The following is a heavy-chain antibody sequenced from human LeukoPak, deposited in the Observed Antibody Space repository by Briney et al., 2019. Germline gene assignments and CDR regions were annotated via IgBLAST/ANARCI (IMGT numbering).Heavy chain of an antibody. J-gene: IGHJ5*02. CDR1: GGSISSGGYS. CDR2: IYHSGST. CDR3: ARHLGYCSSTSCYAWFDP. Sequence: SETLSLTCAVSGGSISSGGYSWSWIRQPPGKGLEWIGYIYHSGSTYYNPSLKSRVTISVDRSKNQFSLKLSSVAAADTAVYYCARHLGYCSSTSCYAWFDPWGQGTLVTVSS. V-gene: IGHV4-30-2*01. D-gene: IGHD2-2*01.